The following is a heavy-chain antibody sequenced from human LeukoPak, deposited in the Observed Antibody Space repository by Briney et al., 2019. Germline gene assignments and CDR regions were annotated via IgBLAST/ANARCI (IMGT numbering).Heavy chain of an antibody. Sequence: GASVKVSCKASGYTFTGYYMHWVRQAPGQGLEWMGGFDPEDGETIYAQKFQGRVTMTEDTSTDTAYMELSSLRSEDTAVYYCTSLMVNYERRMDVWGQGTTVTVSS. CDR3: TSLMVNYERRMDV. J-gene: IGHJ6*02. CDR2: FDPEDGET. D-gene: IGHD5-18*01. CDR1: GYTFTGYY. V-gene: IGHV1-24*01.